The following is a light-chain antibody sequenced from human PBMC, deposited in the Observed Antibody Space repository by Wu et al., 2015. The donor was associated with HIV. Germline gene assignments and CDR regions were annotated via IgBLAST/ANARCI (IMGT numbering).Light chain of an antibody. V-gene: IGKV3-11*01. CDR2: GAT. CDR1: QSISSS. J-gene: IGKJ3*01. Sequence: TLSCRASQSISSSSLAWYQQRPGQPPRLLIYGATNRATDIPARFSGSGSETDFTLTISSLESEDFAVYYCQQRSNWPFTFGPGTKVDIK. CDR3: QQRSNWPFT.